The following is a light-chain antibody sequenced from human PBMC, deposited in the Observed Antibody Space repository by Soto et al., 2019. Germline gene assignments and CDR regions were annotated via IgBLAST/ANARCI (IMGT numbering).Light chain of an antibody. CDR3: CSYAGSGTDNYV. V-gene: IGLV2-23*02. Sequence: QSALTQPASVSGSPGQSITISCTGTNSDIGSYSHVAWYQQYPGKTPKLIIYEVSYRPSGVSHRFSGSKSGITASLTISGLQAEDEADYYCCSYAGSGTDNYVFGSGTKLTVL. J-gene: IGLJ1*01. CDR2: EVS. CDR1: NSDIGSYSH.